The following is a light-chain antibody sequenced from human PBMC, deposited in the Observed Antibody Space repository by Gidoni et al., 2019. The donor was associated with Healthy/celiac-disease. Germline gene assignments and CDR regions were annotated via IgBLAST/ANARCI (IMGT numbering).Light chain of an antibody. V-gene: IGKV3-11*01. CDR3: QQRSNWPIT. J-gene: IGKJ5*01. CDR2: DAS. Sequence: EIVLTQSPATLSLSTGESATFSCRASQSVSSYLAWYQQKPGQAPRLLIYDASSGSGTDFTLTISSLEPEDFAVYYCQQRSNWPITFGQGTRLEIK. CDR1: QSVSSY.